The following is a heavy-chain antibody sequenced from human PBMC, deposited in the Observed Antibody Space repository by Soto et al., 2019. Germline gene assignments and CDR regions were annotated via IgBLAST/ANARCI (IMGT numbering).Heavy chain of an antibody. CDR3: ARPSGYYYYYGMDV. D-gene: IGHD5-12*01. V-gene: IGHV3-21*01. CDR1: GFTFSSYS. J-gene: IGHJ6*02. Sequence: EVQLVESGGGLVKPGGSLRLSCAASGFTFSSYSMNWVRQVPGKGLEWVSSISSSSSYIYYADSVKGRFTISRDNAKNSLYLQMNSLRAEDTAVYYCARPSGYYYYYGMDVWGQGTTVTVSS. CDR2: ISSSSSYI.